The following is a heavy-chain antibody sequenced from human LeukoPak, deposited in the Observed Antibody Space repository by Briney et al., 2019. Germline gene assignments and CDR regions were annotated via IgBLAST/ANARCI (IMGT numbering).Heavy chain of an antibody. Sequence: SQTLSLTCAISGDSVSSNSAAWNWIRQSPSRVLEWLGRTYFRSNLYNDYEVSVKTRITINPDTSKNQFSLQLTSVTPEDTAVYYCARAGLAITMVRGAFDYWGQGTLVTVSS. CDR3: ARAGLAITMVRGAFDY. V-gene: IGHV6-1*01. CDR2: TYFRSNLYN. D-gene: IGHD3-10*01. J-gene: IGHJ4*02. CDR1: GDSVSSNSAA.